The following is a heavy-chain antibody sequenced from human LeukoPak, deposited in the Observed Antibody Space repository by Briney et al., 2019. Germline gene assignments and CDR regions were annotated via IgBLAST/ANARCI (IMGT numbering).Heavy chain of an antibody. D-gene: IGHD2-15*01. CDR1: GFTFSNYW. CDR2: INSDGSST. V-gene: IGHV3-74*01. Sequence: GGSLRLSCAASGFTFSNYWMTWVRQAPGKGLVWVSRINSDGSSTSYADSVKGRFTISRDNAKNTLYLQMNSLRAEDTAVYYCARCLRGYCSGGSCYDYYGMDVWGQGTTVTVSS. J-gene: IGHJ6*02. CDR3: ARCLRGYCSGGSCYDYYGMDV.